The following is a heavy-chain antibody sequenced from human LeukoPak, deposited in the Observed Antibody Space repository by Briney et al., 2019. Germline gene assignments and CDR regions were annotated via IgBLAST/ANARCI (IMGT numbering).Heavy chain of an antibody. V-gene: IGHV1-69*13. J-gene: IGHJ6*02. D-gene: IGHD3-10*01. CDR1: GGTFGSYA. CDR3: ARVAGPSSKYYYGSGSSFYYYYGMDV. Sequence: ASVKVSCKASGGTFGSYAISWVRQAPGQGLEWMGGIIPIFGTANYAQKFQGRVTITADESTSTAYMELSSLRSEDTAVYYCARVAGPSSKYYYGSGSSFYYYYGMDVWGQGTTVTVSS. CDR2: IIPIFGTA.